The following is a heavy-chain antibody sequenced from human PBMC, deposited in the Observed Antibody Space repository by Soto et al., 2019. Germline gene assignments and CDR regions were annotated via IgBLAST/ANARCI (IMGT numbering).Heavy chain of an antibody. CDR1: GDSISRGAYY. Sequence: QVQLQESGPGLVKPSQTLSLTCTVSGDSISRGAYYWTWIRQHPGTGLEWIGYISNSGRTYYTPSLKSRLTISLDPSENQFSLELTSVTAADTAIYYCARARKYYDCELDPWGAVTLVTVSS. CDR2: ISNSGRT. V-gene: IGHV4-31*03. D-gene: IGHD3-9*01. CDR3: ARARKYYDCELDP. J-gene: IGHJ5*02.